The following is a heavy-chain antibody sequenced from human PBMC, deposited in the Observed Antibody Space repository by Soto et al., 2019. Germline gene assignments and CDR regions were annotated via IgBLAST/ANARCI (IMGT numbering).Heavy chain of an antibody. CDR1: GFTFSSYS. J-gene: IGHJ4*02. D-gene: IGHD2-2*01. V-gene: IGHV3-21*01. CDR3: ARDKSRHRLLLPLAY. Sequence: GGSLRLSCAASGFTFSSYSMNWVRQAPGKGLEWVSSISSSSSYIYYADSVKGRFTNSRDNAKNSLYLQMNSLRAEDTAVYYCARDKSRHRLLLPLAYWGQGTLVTVSS. CDR2: ISSSSSYI.